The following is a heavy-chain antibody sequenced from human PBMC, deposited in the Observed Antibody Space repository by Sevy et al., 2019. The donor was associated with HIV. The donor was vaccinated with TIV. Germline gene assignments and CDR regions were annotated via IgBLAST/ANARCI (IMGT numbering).Heavy chain of an antibody. Sequence: GGSLRLSCAASGFTFSSYSMNWVRQAPGKGLEWVSSISSSSSYIYYADSVKGRFTISRDNAKNSLYLQMNSLRAEDTAVYYCAKDYSTGWYGYYYGMDVRGQGTTVTVSS. D-gene: IGHD6-19*01. CDR1: GFTFSSYS. V-gene: IGHV3-21*01. CDR2: ISSSSSYI. J-gene: IGHJ6*02. CDR3: AKDYSTGWYGYYYGMDV.